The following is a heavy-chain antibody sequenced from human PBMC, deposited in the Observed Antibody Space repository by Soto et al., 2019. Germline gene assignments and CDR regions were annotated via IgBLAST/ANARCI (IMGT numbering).Heavy chain of an antibody. D-gene: IGHD6-19*01. V-gene: IGHV1-3*01. Sequence: SVKVSFKASRYTFSTYAIHWVRQAPGQSLEWMRWINAGNGNTKYSQKFQGRVTITRDTSANTAYMELSSLRSEDTAVYYCARDGAVAGGINFDYWGQGTLVTVSS. J-gene: IGHJ4*02. CDR2: INAGNGNT. CDR3: ARDGAVAGGINFDY. CDR1: RYTFSTYA.